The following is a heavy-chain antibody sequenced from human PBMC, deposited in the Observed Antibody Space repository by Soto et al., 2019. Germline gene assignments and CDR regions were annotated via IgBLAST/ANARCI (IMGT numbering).Heavy chain of an antibody. CDR3: VRDYLVVPAGTYFDY. J-gene: IGHJ4*02. V-gene: IGHV1-46*03. Sequence: ASVKVSCKASGFAFTNYYMHWVRQAPGQGLEWMGLINPSGGSTSYAQKFQGRVTMTRDTSTSTVHMELSGLRSEDTAVYYCVRDYLVVPAGTYFDYSGQGTLVTVSS. CDR1: GFAFTNYY. CDR2: INPSGGST. D-gene: IGHD2-2*01.